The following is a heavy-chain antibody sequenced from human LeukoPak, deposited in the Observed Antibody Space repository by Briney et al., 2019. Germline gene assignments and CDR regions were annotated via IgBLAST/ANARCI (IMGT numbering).Heavy chain of an antibody. J-gene: IGHJ4*02. V-gene: IGHV3-53*01. CDR2: IYTGGTT. CDR1: GFIVSSNY. Sequence: PVGSLRLSCAASGFIVSSNYMNWVRQAPGEGLEWVAVIYTGGTTYYAESVKGRFTISRDISKNTLYLQMNSLRADDTAVYYCARDVGGNFDFDYWGQGTLVTVSS. D-gene: IGHD4-23*01. CDR3: ARDVGGNFDFDY.